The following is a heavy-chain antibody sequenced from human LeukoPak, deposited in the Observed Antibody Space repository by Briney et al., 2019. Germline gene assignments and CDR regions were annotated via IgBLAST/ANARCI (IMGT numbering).Heavy chain of an antibody. D-gene: IGHD3-22*01. CDR1: GFTFSSYA. Sequence: PGGSLRLSCAASGFTFSSYAMSWVRQAPGKGLEWVSAISGSGGSTYYADSVKGRFTISRDNSKNTMYLQMNSLRDDDTALYYCTKGPQVGSGYHPDYWGQGTLVTVSS. CDR3: TKGPQVGSGYHPDY. J-gene: IGHJ4*02. CDR2: ISGSGGST. V-gene: IGHV3-23*01.